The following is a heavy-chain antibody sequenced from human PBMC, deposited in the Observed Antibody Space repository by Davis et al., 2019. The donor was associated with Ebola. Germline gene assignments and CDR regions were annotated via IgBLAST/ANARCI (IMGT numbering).Heavy chain of an antibody. CDR2: IYSGGSI. CDR3: ARVTSGWYDY. D-gene: IGHD6-19*01. V-gene: IGHV3-53*01. Sequence: GGSLRLSCAASGFTVSSNYMSWVRQAPGKGLEWVSVIYSGGSIYYADSVKGRFTISRDNSKNTLYLQMNSLRAEDTAVYYCARVTSGWYDYWGQGTLVTVSS. CDR1: GFTVSSNY. J-gene: IGHJ4*02.